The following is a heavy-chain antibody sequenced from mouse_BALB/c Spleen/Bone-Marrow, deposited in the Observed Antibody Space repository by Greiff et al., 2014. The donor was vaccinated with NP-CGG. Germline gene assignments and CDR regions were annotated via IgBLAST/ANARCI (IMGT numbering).Heavy chain of an antibody. Sequence: VHVKQSGAELVRPGSSVKISCKASGYAFSSFWMNWVKQRPGQGLEWIGQIYPGDGETNYNGKFKGKATLTADKSSSTAYMQLSSLTSEDSAVYFCARDDYGPGYWGQGTTLTVSS. CDR3: ARDDYGPGY. V-gene: IGHV1-80*01. J-gene: IGHJ2*01. CDR2: IYPGDGET. CDR1: GYAFSSFW. D-gene: IGHD2-4*01.